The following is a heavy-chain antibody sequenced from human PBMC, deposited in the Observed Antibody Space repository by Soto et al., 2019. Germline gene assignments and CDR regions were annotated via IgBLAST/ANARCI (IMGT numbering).Heavy chain of an antibody. D-gene: IGHD3-10*01. J-gene: IGHJ6*02. V-gene: IGHV1-69*13. Sequence: SVKVSCKASGYTFTGYYMHWVRQAPGQGLEWMGGIIPIFGTANYAQKFQGRVTITADESTSTAYMELSSLRSEDTAVYYCARDMVRGVMDVWGQGTTVTVSS. CDR3: ARDMVRGVMDV. CDR2: IIPIFGTA. CDR1: GYTFTGYY.